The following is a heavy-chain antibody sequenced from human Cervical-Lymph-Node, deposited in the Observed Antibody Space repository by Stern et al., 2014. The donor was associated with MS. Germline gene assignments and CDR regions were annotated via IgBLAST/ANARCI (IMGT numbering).Heavy chain of an antibody. Sequence: QVQLQESGPGLVKPSETLSLTCTVSGGSIYNYYWTWIRQPPGKGLEWIVHIDYSGSTNYNPSLESRVTMSVDSSKNEFSLILTSVTAADTAVYYCARALRNAYTWFDPWGQGTLVTVSS. V-gene: IGHV4-59*01. CDR2: IDYSGST. J-gene: IGHJ5*01. D-gene: IGHD2-2*01. CDR3: ARALRNAYTWFDP. CDR1: GGSIYNYY.